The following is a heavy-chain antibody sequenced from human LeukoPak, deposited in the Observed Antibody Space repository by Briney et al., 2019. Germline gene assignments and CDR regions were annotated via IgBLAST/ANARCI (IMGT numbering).Heavy chain of an antibody. CDR3: AKESCSSRCNFDY. D-gene: IGHD2-2*01. Sequence: GGSLRLSCAASGFTFSTYAMSWVRQAPGKGLEWVSAITDSGAHTYYGDSVKGRFTISRDNSKNTLYLQMNSLRAEDTAVYYCAKESCSSRCNFDYWGQGTLVTVSS. CDR2: ITDSGAHT. J-gene: IGHJ4*02. CDR1: GFTFSTYA. V-gene: IGHV3-23*01.